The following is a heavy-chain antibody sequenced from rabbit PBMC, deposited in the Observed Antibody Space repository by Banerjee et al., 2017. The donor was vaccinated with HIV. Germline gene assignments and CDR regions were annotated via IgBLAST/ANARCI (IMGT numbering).Heavy chain of an antibody. CDR3: ARGYAGYAGDGYATYFNL. Sequence: QSLEESVGDLVKPEGSLTLTCTASGFSFSNKYVMCWVRQAPGKGLEWIACINTSSGSTVYATWAKGRFTISRTSSTTVALQMTSLTAADTATYFCARGYAGYAGDGYATYFNLWGQGTLVTVS. J-gene: IGHJ4*01. D-gene: IGHD6-1*01. V-gene: IGHV1S40*01. CDR1: GFSFSNKYV. CDR2: INTSSGST.